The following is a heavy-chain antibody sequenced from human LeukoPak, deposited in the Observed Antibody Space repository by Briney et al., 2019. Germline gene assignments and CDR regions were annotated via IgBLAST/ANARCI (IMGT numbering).Heavy chain of an antibody. V-gene: IGHV4-38-2*01. D-gene: IGHD6-19*01. CDR3: ARGRVTVAGITFFDY. Sequence: PSETLSLTCAVSGYSISSGYYWGWIRQPPGKGLEWLGTMHHSGSTYYNPSLKTRVTMSVDTSKNQFSLKLSSVTAADTAVYYCARGRVTVAGITFFDYWGQGTLVTVSS. J-gene: IGHJ4*02. CDR1: GYSISSGYY. CDR2: MHHSGST.